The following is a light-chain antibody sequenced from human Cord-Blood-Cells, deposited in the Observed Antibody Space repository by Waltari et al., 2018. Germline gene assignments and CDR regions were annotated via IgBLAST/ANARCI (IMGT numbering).Light chain of an antibody. Sequence: SSELTQDPAVSVALGQTVRITCQGDSLRSYYASWYQQKPGQAPVLVIYGKNNRPSGIPDRFSGSSSGHTASFTITGAQAEDEADYYCNSRDSSGNHLRVVFGGGTKLTVL. CDR1: SLRSYY. CDR2: GKN. CDR3: NSRDSSGNHLRVV. J-gene: IGLJ2*01. V-gene: IGLV3-19*01.